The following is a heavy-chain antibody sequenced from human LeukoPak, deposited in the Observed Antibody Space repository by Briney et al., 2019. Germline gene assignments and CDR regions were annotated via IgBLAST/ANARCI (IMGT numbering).Heavy chain of an antibody. CDR3: AKPHYCSTTSCYAFDI. CDR1: GFTFSTYA. Sequence: RGSLRPSCAASGFTFSTYAMSWVRQAPGKGLEWVSAISGGGGSTYYADSVKGRFTISRDNSKNTLYLQMNSLRAEDTAVYYCAKPHYCSTTSCYAFDIWGQGTMVTVSS. J-gene: IGHJ3*02. CDR2: ISGGGGST. V-gene: IGHV3-23*01. D-gene: IGHD2-2*01.